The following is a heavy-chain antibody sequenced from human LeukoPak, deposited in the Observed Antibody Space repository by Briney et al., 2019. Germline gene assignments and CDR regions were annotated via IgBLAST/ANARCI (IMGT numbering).Heavy chain of an antibody. CDR3: ARQKKQTTAIDY. J-gene: IGHJ4*02. V-gene: IGHV1-18*01. D-gene: IGHD4-17*01. Sequence: ASVKVSCKASGYTFTTYGFSWVRQAPGQGLEWMGWISSYNGGADYAQKLQGRVTMTTDTSTSTTYMKLRSLRSDDTAVYYCARQKKQTTAIDYWGQGTLVTVSS. CDR1: GYTFTTYG. CDR2: ISSYNGGA.